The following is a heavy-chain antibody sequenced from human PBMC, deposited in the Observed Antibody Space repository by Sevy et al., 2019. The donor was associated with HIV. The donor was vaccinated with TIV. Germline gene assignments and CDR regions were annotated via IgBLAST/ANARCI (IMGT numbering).Heavy chain of an antibody. J-gene: IGHJ4*02. CDR1: GFTFSSYE. D-gene: IGHD5-12*01. CDR3: ARDDRGYSGYDRGNFDY. CDR2: ISSSGGTI. Sequence: GGSLRLSCAASGFTFSSYEMNWVRQAPGNGLEWVSYISSSGGTIYYADSVKGRFTISRDNAKNSLYLQMNSLRAEDTAVYYCARDDRGYSGYDRGNFDYSGQGTLVTVSS. V-gene: IGHV3-48*03.